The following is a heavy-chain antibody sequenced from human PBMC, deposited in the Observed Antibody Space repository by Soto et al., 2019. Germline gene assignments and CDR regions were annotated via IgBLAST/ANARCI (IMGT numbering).Heavy chain of an antibody. V-gene: IGHV4-30-4*01. CDR3: ARAMITFGGVIVGYGMDV. CDR2: IYYSGST. CDR1: GGSISSGDYY. J-gene: IGHJ6*02. D-gene: IGHD3-16*02. Sequence: QVQLQESGPGLVKPSQTLSLTCTVSGGSISSGDYYWSWIRQPPGKGLEWIGYIYYSGSTYYNPSLKSRVTISVDTSKNRFSLKLSSVTAADTAVYYCARAMITFGGVIVGYGMDVWGQGTTVTVSS.